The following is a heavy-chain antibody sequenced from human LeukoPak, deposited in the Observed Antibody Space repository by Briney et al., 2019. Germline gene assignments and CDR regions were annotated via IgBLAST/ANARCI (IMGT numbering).Heavy chain of an antibody. CDR3: AKDARPGYSSNLFDY. CDR2: IRYDGSNK. D-gene: IGHD6-19*01. Sequence: GGSLRLSCAASGFTFSSYGMHWVRQAPGKGLEWVAFIRYDGSNKYYADSVKGRFTISRDNSKNTLYLQMNSLRAEDTAVYYCAKDARPGYSSNLFDYWGQGTLVTVSS. J-gene: IGHJ4*02. V-gene: IGHV3-30*02. CDR1: GFTFSSYG.